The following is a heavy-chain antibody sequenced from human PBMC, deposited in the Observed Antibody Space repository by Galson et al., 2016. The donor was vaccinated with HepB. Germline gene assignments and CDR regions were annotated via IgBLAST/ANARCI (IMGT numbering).Heavy chain of an antibody. V-gene: IGHV4-39*01. CDR3: ARPLRMPPDSDYDFDVFDI. J-gene: IGHJ3*02. CDR1: GGSISSRSQY. Sequence: ETLSLTCTVSGGSISSRSQYWGWIRQPPGKGLEWIGSIYHTGNAGSGYYNPSLKSRATLSVDSSKNQFSLNLTSVTAADTAVYFCARPLRMPPDSDYDFDVFDIWGQGTMVTVSS. CDR2: IYHTGNAGSG. D-gene: IGHD5-12*01.